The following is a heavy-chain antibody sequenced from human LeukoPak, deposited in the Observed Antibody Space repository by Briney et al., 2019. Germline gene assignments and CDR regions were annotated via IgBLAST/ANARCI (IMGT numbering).Heavy chain of an antibody. V-gene: IGHV1-18*01. CDR2: ISAYNGNT. D-gene: IGHD3-10*01. CDR3: ARVPYHGSGSSYFDY. Sequence: ASVKVSCKASGYTFTSYGISWVRQAPGQGLEWMGWISAYNGNTNYAQKLQGRVTMTTDTSTSTAYMELRSLRSDDTAVYYCARVPYHGSGSSYFDYWGQGTLVTVSS. J-gene: IGHJ4*02. CDR1: GYTFTSYG.